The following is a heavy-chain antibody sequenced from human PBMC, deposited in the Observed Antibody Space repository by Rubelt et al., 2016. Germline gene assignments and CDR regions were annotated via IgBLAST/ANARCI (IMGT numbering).Heavy chain of an antibody. D-gene: IGHD3-3*01. Sequence: GGSLKLSCDSSKFTVSLEYMNWVRQAPGKGLEWVSTVSGSGDSTYYADSVKGRFTIYRDNSKNTLYLQMNNLRAEDTAVHYCALYDFWSGYYRQWGQGTLVTVSS. V-gene: IGHV3-23*01. CDR3: ALYDFWSGYYRQ. CDR2: VSGSGDST. CDR1: KFTVSLEY. J-gene: IGHJ4*02.